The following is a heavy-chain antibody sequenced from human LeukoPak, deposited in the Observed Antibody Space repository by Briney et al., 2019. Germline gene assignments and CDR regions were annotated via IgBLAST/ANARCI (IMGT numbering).Heavy chain of an antibody. V-gene: IGHV4-31*03. D-gene: IGHD3-10*01. Sequence: SQTLSLTCTVSGGSITSGGYSWSWIRQHPGKGLEWIGYIYYSGSTYYNPSLKSRVTISVDASKNQFSLKLNSVTAADTAVYYCARQVYISGSLFDYWGQGTLVTVSS. J-gene: IGHJ4*02. CDR3: ARQVYISGSLFDY. CDR2: IYYSGST. CDR1: GGSITSGGYS.